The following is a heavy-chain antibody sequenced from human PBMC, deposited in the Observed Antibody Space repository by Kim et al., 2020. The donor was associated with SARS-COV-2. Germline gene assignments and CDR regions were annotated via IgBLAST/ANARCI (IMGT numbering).Heavy chain of an antibody. CDR3: PRDGLSGAAFDS. Sequence: AQKVQGRVTTTRDTSTSTAYMELSRLTSDDTAVYYCPRDGLSGAAFDSWGQGALVTVSS. D-gene: IGHD3-10*01. J-gene: IGHJ5*01. V-gene: IGHV1-2*02.